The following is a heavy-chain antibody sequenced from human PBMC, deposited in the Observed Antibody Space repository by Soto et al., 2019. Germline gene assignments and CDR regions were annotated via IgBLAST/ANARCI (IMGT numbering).Heavy chain of an antibody. CDR1: GFTFSGHW. J-gene: IGHJ3*02. CDR3: AREAGYCSSTSCCRRAFDT. CDR2: INTDGGSS. V-gene: IGHV3-74*03. Sequence: EVQLVESGGDLVKPGGSLRLSCAASGFTFSGHWMHWVRQVPGKGLEWVSRINTDGGSSAYADAVKGRFTFSRDNAKNTLYLKMNGLRAEDTAVYYFAREAGYCSSTSCCRRAFDTWGKGTTVTVSS. D-gene: IGHD2-2*01.